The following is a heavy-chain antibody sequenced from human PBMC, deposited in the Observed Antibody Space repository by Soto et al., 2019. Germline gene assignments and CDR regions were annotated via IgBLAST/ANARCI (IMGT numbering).Heavy chain of an antibody. CDR3: ARSSSGYGFDY. J-gene: IGHJ4*02. Sequence: QVQLVQSGAEVKKPGASVKVSCKASGDTFTSYAMHWVRQAPGQRLEWMGWINAGNGNTKYSQKFQGRVTITRDTSASTAYMELSSLRSEDTAVYYCARSSSGYGFDYWGQGTLVTVSS. CDR2: INAGNGNT. D-gene: IGHD5-12*01. V-gene: IGHV1-3*01. CDR1: GDTFTSYA.